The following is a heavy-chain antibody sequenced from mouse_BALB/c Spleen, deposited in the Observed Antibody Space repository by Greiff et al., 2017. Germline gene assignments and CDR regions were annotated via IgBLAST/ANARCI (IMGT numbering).Heavy chain of an antibody. CDR1: GFNIKDTY. J-gene: IGHJ3*01. CDR2: IDPANGNT. V-gene: IGHV14-3*02. CDR3: ARGGYGGFAY. Sequence: EVKLMESGAELVKPGASVKLSCTASGFNIKDTYMHWVKQRPEQGLEWIGRIDPANGNTKYDPKFQGKATITADTSSNTAYLQLSSLTSEDTAVYYCARGGYGGFAYWGQGTLVTVSA. D-gene: IGHD2-14*01.